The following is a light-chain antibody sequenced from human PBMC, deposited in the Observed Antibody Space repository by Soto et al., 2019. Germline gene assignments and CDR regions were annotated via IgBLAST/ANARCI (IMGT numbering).Light chain of an antibody. Sequence: EIVMTPSPATLSLSPGERAPLSCRASPSVSSNLAGYQQKPGQAPPLLIYGASTRATVIPPRFSGSGSGTEFTLTISCLKSEDVATYYCQQYYSYPPVTFGQGTKVDIK. CDR1: PSVSSN. J-gene: IGKJ1*01. V-gene: IGKV3-15*01. CDR3: QQYYSYPPVT. CDR2: GAS.